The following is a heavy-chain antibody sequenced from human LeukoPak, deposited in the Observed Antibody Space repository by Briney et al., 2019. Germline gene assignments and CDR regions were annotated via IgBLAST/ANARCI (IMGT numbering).Heavy chain of an antibody. Sequence: SETLSLTCTVPGGSISSYYWSWIRQPPGKGLEWIGYIYTSGSTNYNPSLKSRVTISVDTSKNQFSLKLSSVTAADTAVYYCARLSRDYGDYNYYFDYWGQGTLVTVSS. J-gene: IGHJ4*02. CDR1: GGSISSYY. V-gene: IGHV4-4*09. D-gene: IGHD4-17*01. CDR2: IYTSGST. CDR3: ARLSRDYGDYNYYFDY.